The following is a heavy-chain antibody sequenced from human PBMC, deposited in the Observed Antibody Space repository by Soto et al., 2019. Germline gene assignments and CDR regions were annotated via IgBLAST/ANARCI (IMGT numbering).Heavy chain of an antibody. J-gene: IGHJ6*03. Sequence: EGQLLESGGGLVQPGGSLRLSCAASGFTFSAYPMIWVRQAPGKGLEWVSTISNGAGRTFYADSVKGRFTISRDNSKNTLYLQMNSLRAEDTAVYYFANAAARFVDYYFYMDVWGKGTTVTVSS. D-gene: IGHD3-16*01. CDR3: ANAAARFVDYYFYMDV. CDR1: GFTFSAYP. V-gene: IGHV3-23*01. CDR2: ISNGAGRT.